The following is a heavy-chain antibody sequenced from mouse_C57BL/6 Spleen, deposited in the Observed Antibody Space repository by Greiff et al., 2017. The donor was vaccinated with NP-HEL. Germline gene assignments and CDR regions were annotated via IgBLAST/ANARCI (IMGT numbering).Heavy chain of an antibody. CDR2: ISSGGDSI. V-gene: IGHV5-9-1*02. J-gene: IGHJ3*01. Sequence: EVQRVESGEGLVKPGGSLKLSCAASGFTFSSYAMSWVRQTPEKRLEWVAYISSGGDSICYAATVKGRFTISSDNARNTLYLQMSSLKSEDTAMYYCTREGDYDVEGFAYWGQGTLVTVSA. CDR3: TREGDYDVEGFAY. CDR1: GFTFSSYA. D-gene: IGHD2-4*01.